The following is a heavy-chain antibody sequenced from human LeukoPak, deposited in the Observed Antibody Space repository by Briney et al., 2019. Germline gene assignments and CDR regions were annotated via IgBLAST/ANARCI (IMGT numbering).Heavy chain of an antibody. CDR1: GFSFSTYA. D-gene: IGHD3-9*01. J-gene: IGHJ4*02. Sequence: GGSLRLSCVASGFSFSTYAGGWVRQAPGKGLEWVSVIGDSGGRTHYADSVKGRFTISRDNSKNTLYLQMNSLRAEDTAVYYCAKDPYDILTGYPDYWGQGTLVTVSS. V-gene: IGHV3-23*01. CDR2: IGDSGGRT. CDR3: AKDPYDILTGYPDY.